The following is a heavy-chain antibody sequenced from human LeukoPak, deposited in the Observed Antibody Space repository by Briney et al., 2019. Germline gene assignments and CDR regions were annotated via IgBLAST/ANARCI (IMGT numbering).Heavy chain of an antibody. Sequence: GGSLRLSCAASGFTFSSYWMSWVRQAPGKGLEWVSYISSSGSTIYYADSVKGRFTISRDNAKNSLYLQMNSLRAEDTAVYYCARETLPYGDAFDIWGQGTMVTVSS. CDR3: ARETLPYGDAFDI. CDR1: GFTFSSYW. J-gene: IGHJ3*02. D-gene: IGHD2-21*02. V-gene: IGHV3-48*04. CDR2: ISSSGSTI.